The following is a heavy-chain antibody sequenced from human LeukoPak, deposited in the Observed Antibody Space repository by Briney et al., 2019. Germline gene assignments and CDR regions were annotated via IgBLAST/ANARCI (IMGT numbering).Heavy chain of an antibody. D-gene: IGHD6-13*01. J-gene: IGHJ5*02. CDR2: ISYDGSNK. Sequence: GGSLRLSCAASGFTFSSYAMHWVRKAPGKGLEWVAVISYDGSNKYYADSVKGRFTISRDNSKNTLYLQMNSLRAEDTAVYYCATSAAGTMTWFDPWGQGTLVTVSS. CDR1: GFTFSSYA. V-gene: IGHV3-30-3*01. CDR3: ATSAAGTMTWFDP.